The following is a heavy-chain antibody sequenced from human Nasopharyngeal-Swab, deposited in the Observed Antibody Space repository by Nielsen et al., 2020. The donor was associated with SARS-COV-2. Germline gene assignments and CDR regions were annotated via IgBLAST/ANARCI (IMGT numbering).Heavy chain of an antibody. V-gene: IGHV4-59*01. CDR2: IYYSGST. Sequence: SETLSLTCTVSGGSISSYYWSWIWKPPGKGLEWIGYIYYSGSTNNNPSLKSRVTISVDTSKNQFPLKLSSVTAADTAVYYCERATDGYNWNTDAFDIWGQGTMVTVSS. CDR1: GGSISSYY. J-gene: IGHJ3*02. D-gene: IGHD5-24*01. CDR3: ERATDGYNWNTDAFDI.